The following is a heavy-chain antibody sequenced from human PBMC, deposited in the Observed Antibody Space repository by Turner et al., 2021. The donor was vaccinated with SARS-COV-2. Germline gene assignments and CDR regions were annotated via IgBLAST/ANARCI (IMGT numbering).Heavy chain of an antibody. J-gene: IGHJ1*01. D-gene: IGHD4-17*01. CDR1: GGSISSYY. Sequence: QLQESGPGVVKPSETLSLTCTVSGGSISSYYWSWIRQPPGKGLEWIGYIYYSGSTNYNPSLKSRVTIAVDTSKNQFSLKLSSVTAADTAVYYCARDYGGNSNYFHHWGQGTLVTVS. CDR2: IYYSGST. CDR3: ARDYGGNSNYFHH. V-gene: IGHV4-59*01.